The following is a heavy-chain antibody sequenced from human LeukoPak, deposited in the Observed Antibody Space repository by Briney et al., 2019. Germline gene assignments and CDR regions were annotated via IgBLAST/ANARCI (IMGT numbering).Heavy chain of an antibody. Sequence: SETLSLTCTVSGGSISGYYWSWIRQPPGKGLEWIGYIYYSGSTNYNPSLKSRVTISVDTSKNQFSLKLSSVTAADTAVYYCARETGVARKFDPWGQGTLVTVSS. CDR3: ARETGVARKFDP. CDR2: IYYSGST. V-gene: IGHV4-59*01. D-gene: IGHD5-12*01. J-gene: IGHJ5*02. CDR1: GGSISGYY.